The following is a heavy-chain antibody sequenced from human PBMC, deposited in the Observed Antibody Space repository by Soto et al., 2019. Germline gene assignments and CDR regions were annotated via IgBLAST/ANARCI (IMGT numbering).Heavy chain of an antibody. Sequence: GSLRLSCAASGFTFSSYAMHWVRQAPGKGLEWVAVISYDGSNKYYADSVKGRFTISRDNSKNTLYLQMNSLRAEDTAVYYCARAMDTAMVAYYYYYGMDAWGQGTTVTVSS. D-gene: IGHD5-18*01. CDR3: ARAMDTAMVAYYYYYGMDA. CDR1: GFTFSSYA. J-gene: IGHJ6*02. V-gene: IGHV3-30-3*01. CDR2: ISYDGSNK.